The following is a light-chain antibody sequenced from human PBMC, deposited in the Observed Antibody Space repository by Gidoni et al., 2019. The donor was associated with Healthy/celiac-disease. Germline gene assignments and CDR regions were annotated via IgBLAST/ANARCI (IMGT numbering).Light chain of an antibody. Sequence: DIQLPQSPSFLSASVGDRVPITCWASQGISSYLAWYQQKPGNAPKLLIYAASTLQSGVPPRFSGSGSGTEFTLTISSLQPEDFATYYCKQRLTFGGGTKVEIK. J-gene: IGKJ4*01. CDR1: QGISSY. CDR3: KQRLT. V-gene: IGKV1-9*01. CDR2: AAS.